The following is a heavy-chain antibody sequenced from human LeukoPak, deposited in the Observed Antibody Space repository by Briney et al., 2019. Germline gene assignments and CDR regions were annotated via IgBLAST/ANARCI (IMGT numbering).Heavy chain of an antibody. V-gene: IGHV3-72*01. J-gene: IGHJ4*02. CDR1: AFSFSDYY. Sequence: PTGGSLRLSCAAYAFSFSDYYMDWVRQAPGKGLGLVARIKNKAKRYTTHCAECVRGRFTISRDDSKNSLYLQMNSLKTADTAMYYCVDLGSTVGYWGQGTLVTVSS. D-gene: IGHD4-23*01. CDR2: IKNKAKRYTT. CDR3: VDLGSTVGY.